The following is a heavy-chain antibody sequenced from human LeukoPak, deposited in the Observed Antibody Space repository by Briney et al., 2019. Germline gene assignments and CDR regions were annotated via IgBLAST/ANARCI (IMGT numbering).Heavy chain of an antibody. CDR2: IRSKTYGGTT. J-gene: IGHJ5*02. CDR1: GFTFGDYG. CDR3: ARDSGRGWYSWFDP. V-gene: IGHV3-49*04. Sequence: GRSLRLSCTTSGFTFGDYGLIWVRQAPGKGLEWVSFIRSKTYGGTTEYAASVKGRFTISRDDSKSIAYLQMNSLKTEDTAVYYCARDSGRGWYSWFDPWGQGTLVTVSS. D-gene: IGHD6-19*01.